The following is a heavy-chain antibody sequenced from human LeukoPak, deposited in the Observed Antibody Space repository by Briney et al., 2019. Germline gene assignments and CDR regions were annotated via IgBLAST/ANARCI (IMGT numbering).Heavy chain of an antibody. D-gene: IGHD5-18*01. J-gene: IGHJ4*02. CDR1: GGSISSSNW. CDR3: ARGSWIQLLDY. Sequence: PSETLSLTCAVSGGSISSSNWWSWVRQPPGKGLEWIGEINHSGSTNYNPSLKSRVTISVDTSKNQFSLKLSSVTAADTAVYYCARGSWIQLLDYWGQGTLVTVSS. CDR2: INHSGST. V-gene: IGHV4-4*02.